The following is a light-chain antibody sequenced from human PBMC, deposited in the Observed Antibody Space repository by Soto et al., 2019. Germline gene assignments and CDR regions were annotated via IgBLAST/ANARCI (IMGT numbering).Light chain of an antibody. CDR2: AAS. Sequence: DIQITQSPSSLSASLGYRVTITCRSSQSISSYLNWYQQKPGKAPKLLIYAASSLQSGVPSRFSGSGSGTDFTLTINSLEPEDFAVYYCQQRSNWPSITFGQGTRLEIK. J-gene: IGKJ5*01. CDR1: QSISSY. CDR3: QQRSNWPSIT. V-gene: IGKV1-39*01.